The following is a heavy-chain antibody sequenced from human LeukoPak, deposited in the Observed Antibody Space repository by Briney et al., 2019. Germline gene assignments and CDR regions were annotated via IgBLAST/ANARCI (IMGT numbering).Heavy chain of an antibody. J-gene: IGHJ3*02. Sequence: RASETLSLTCSVSGGSISSGPYYWSWIRQPAGKGLEWIGRIYTSGSTNYNPSLKSRITISVDTSKNQFSLKLSSVTAADTAVYYCARILYYYDSSGHNDALDIWGQGTMVTVSS. V-gene: IGHV4-61*02. D-gene: IGHD3-22*01. CDR2: IYTSGST. CDR3: ARILYYYDSSGHNDALDI. CDR1: GGSISSGPYY.